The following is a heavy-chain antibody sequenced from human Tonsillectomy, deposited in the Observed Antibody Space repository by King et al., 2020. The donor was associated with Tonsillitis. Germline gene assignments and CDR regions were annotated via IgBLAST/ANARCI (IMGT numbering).Heavy chain of an antibody. V-gene: IGHV3-7*01. D-gene: IGHD5-18*01. CDR1: GFTLGSYW. Sequence: VQLVESGVGLVQPGGSLRLSCAASGFTLGSYWMSWVRQAPGKGLEWVANIKQDGSEIFYVDSVEGRFTISRDNPKNSLFLQMNSLSAEDTAVSYGARDSEDNGYSYWYFELWGRGTLVTVSS. CDR3: ARDSEDNGYSYWYFEL. J-gene: IGHJ2*01. CDR2: IKQDGSEI.